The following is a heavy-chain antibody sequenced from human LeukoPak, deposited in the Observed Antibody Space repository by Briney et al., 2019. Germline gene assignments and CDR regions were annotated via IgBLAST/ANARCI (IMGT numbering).Heavy chain of an antibody. CDR3: ARHYDSSTYDHDY. D-gene: IGHD3-22*01. CDR1: GYTFTNYY. Sequence: SVKVSCKASGYTFTNYYIHWVRQAPGQGLEWMGGIIPIFGTANYAQKVQGRVTITADKSTSTAYMELSSLRSEDTAVYYCARHYDSSTYDHDYWGQGTLVTVSS. V-gene: IGHV1-69*06. CDR2: IIPIFGTA. J-gene: IGHJ4*02.